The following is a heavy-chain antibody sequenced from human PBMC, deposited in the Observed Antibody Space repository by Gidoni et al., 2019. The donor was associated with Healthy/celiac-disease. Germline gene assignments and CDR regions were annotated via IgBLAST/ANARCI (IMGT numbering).Heavy chain of an antibody. J-gene: IGHJ6*02. CDR1: GFTFDDYT. Sequence: EVQLVESGGVVVQPGGSLRLSCAASGFTFDDYTMHWVRQAPGKGLEWVSLISWDGGSTYYADSVKGRFTISRDNSKNSLYLQMNSLRTEDTALYYCAKARGKYSSSWYGYYGMDVWGQGTTVTVS. CDR2: ISWDGGST. V-gene: IGHV3-43*01. D-gene: IGHD6-13*01. CDR3: AKARGKYSSSWYGYYGMDV.